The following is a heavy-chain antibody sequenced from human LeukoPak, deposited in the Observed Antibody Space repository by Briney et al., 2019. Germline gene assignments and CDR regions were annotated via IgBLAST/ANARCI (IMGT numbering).Heavy chain of an antibody. CDR1: GFTFSSYS. D-gene: IGHD3-9*01. CDR2: ISSSSSTI. V-gene: IGHV3-48*01. CDR3: ARVNYDILTGPFDY. Sequence: GGSLRLSCAASGFTFSSYSMNWVRQAPGKGLEWVSYISSSSSTIYYADSVKGRFTISRDNAKNSLYLQMNSLRAEDTAVYYCARVNYDILTGPFDYWGQGTLVTVSS. J-gene: IGHJ4*02.